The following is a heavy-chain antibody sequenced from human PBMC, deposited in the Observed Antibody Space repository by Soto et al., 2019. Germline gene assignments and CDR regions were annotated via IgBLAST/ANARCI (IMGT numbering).Heavy chain of an antibody. J-gene: IGHJ4*02. V-gene: IGHV1-69*01. CDR2: LIPIFGTT. Sequence: QVQLVQSGAEVKKPGSSVKVSCKASGGIFSTYAISWLRQAPGPGLEWMGGLIPIFGTTNYAKKFQGRVIITADDSPTPGDEGVHRRGADDTAFYYCAKYRDHYSFVNNYNRIHFWGQGTLGTVSS. CDR3: AKYRDHYSFVNNYNRIHF. D-gene: IGHD1-20*01. CDR1: GGIFSTYA.